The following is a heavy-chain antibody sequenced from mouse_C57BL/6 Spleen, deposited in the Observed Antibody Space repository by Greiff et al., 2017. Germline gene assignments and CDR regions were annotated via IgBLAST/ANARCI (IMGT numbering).Heavy chain of an antibody. CDR3: ARGGKFDC. J-gene: IGHJ2*01. CDR2: IYPGSGST. CDR1: GYTFTSYW. V-gene: IGHV1-55*01. Sequence: QVQLQQPGAELVKPGASVKLSCKASGYTFTSYWITWVKQRPGQGLEWIGDIYPGSGSTNYNEKFKSKATLTGDTSSSTAYMQRSSLTSEDSAVYYCARGGKFDCWGQGTTLTVAS. D-gene: IGHD1-1*02.